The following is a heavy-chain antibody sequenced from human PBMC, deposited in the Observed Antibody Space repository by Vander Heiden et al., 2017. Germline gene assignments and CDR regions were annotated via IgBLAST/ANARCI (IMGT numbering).Heavy chain of an antibody. Sequence: QVQLVESGGGVVQPGRSLRLSGAASGFTFSSYGMHWFRQAPGKGLEWVAVIWYDGSNKYYADSVKGRFTISRDNSKNTLYLQMNSLRAEDTAVYYCARDGRIRISYYFDYWGQGTLVTVSS. J-gene: IGHJ4*02. CDR3: ARDGRIRISYYFDY. CDR2: IWYDGSNK. D-gene: IGHD2-21*01. V-gene: IGHV3-33*01. CDR1: GFTFSSYG.